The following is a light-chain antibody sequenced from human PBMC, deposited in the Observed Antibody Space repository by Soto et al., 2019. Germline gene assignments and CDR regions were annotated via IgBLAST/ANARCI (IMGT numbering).Light chain of an antibody. V-gene: IGLV2-11*01. J-gene: IGLJ3*02. CDR3: CSYAGSYTRV. Sequence: QSALTQPRSVSGSPGQSVTISCTGTSSDVGSYNFVSWYQQHSGKAPKLMIYDVSKRPSGVPDRFSGSKSGNTASLTISGLQAEDEADYYCCSYAGSYTRVFGGGTKLTVL. CDR2: DVS. CDR1: SSDVGSYNF.